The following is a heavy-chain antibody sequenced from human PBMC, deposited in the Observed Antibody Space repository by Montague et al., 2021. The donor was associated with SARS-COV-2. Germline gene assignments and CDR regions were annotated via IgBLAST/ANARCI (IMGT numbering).Heavy chain of an antibody. J-gene: IGHJ6*02. CDR2: IYYTGST. CDR1: GGSISSSSYY. V-gene: IGHV4-39*07. D-gene: IGHD3-22*01. Sequence: SETLSLTCTVSGGSISSSSYYWGWIRQPPGKGLEWIGSIYYTGSTYYHPSLKSRVTISVDTSKNQFSLKLSSVTAADTAVYYCARDTRIAMLVVVTRYGLDVWGQGTTVTVS. CDR3: ARDTRIAMLVVVTRYGLDV.